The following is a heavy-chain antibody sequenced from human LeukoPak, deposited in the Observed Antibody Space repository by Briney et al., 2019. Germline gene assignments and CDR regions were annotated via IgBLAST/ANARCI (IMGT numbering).Heavy chain of an antibody. Sequence: PGGSLRLSRAASGFTFSSYWMSWVRQAPGKGLEWVANIKQDRSEDNYVDSVKGRFTISRDNAKNSLYLQMNSLRTEDTAVYYCARTGNYFDYWGQGTLVTVSS. CDR2: IKQDRSED. V-gene: IGHV3-7*01. CDR3: ARTGNYFDY. J-gene: IGHJ4*02. CDR1: GFTFSSYW. D-gene: IGHD3-10*01.